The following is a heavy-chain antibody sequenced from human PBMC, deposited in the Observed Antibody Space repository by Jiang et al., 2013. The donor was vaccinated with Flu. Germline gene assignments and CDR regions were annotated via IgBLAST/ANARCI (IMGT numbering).Heavy chain of an antibody. J-gene: IGHJ3*02. CDR2: IYWDDDK. CDR1: GFSLSISGVG. CDR3: AHSKVTTGFDAFDI. D-gene: IGHD4-17*01. Sequence: KPTQTLTLTCTFSGFSLSISGVGVGWIRQPPGKALEWLALIYWDDDKRYSPSLKSRLTITKDTSKNQVVLTMTNMDPVDTATYYCAHSKVTTGFDAFDIWGQGTMVTVSS. V-gene: IGHV2-5*02.